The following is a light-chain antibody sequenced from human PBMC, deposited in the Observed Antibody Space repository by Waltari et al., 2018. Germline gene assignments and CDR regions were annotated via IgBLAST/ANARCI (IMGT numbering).Light chain of an antibody. V-gene: IGLV2-14*03. CDR3: SSYTSSSTLV. J-gene: IGLJ2*01. CDR1: SSDVGGYNY. Sequence: QSALTQPASVSGSPGQSITISCTGTSSDVGGYNYVSWYQQHPGKAPKLMIYDVSNRPSGGSNRFSGSKSGNTASLTISGLQAEDEADYYCSSYTSSSTLVFGGGTKLTVL. CDR2: DVS.